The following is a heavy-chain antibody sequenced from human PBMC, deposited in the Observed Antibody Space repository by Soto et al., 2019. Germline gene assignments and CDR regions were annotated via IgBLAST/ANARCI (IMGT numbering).Heavy chain of an antibody. Sequence: GGSLRLSCAASGFTFSSYSMNWVRQAPGKGLEWVSSISSSSSYIYYADSVKGRFTISRDNAKNSLYLQMNSLRAEDTAVYYCARGYSSSWYYFDYWGQGTLVTVSS. CDR1: GFTFSSYS. J-gene: IGHJ4*02. CDR3: ARGYSSSWYYFDY. D-gene: IGHD6-13*01. CDR2: ISSSSSYI. V-gene: IGHV3-21*01.